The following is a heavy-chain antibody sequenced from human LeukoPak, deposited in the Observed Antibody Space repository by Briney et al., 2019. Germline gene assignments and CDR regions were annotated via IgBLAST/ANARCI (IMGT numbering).Heavy chain of an antibody. CDR2: ISSGSSTI. J-gene: IGHJ6*02. CDR3: AKGNMVRGVGYYYYYGMDV. V-gene: IGHV3-48*01. Sequence: GGSLRLSCAASGFTFSSYSMNWVRQAPGKGLEWVSYISSGSSTIYYADSVKGRFTISRDNAKNSLYLQMNSLRAEDTAVYYCAKGNMVRGVGYYYYYGMDVWGQGTTVTVSS. CDR1: GFTFSSYS. D-gene: IGHD3-10*01.